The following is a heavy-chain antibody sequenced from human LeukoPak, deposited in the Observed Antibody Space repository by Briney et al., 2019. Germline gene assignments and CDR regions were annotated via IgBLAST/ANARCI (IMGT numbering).Heavy chain of an antibody. D-gene: IGHD3-10*01. V-gene: IGHV4-34*01. CDR1: GGSFSGYY. J-gene: IGHJ4*02. CDR3: ARRRTVQGVIDY. CDR2: INHSGST. Sequence: SETLSLTCAVYGGSFSGYYWSWIRQPPGKGLEWIGEINHSGSTNYNPSLKSRVTISVDTSKNQFSLKLSSVTAADTAVYYCARRRTVQGVIDYWGQGTLVTVSS.